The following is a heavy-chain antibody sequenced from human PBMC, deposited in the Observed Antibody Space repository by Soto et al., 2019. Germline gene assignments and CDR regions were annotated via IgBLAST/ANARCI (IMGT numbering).Heavy chain of an antibody. CDR3: AKTPNSRLLNS. Sequence: PVGSLRLSCAVSGFTFRNYAMSWVRQAPGKGLEWVAGITGTGNSISYSDSVRGRFTISRDNSENTLYLQMNSLRAEDTAVYWCAKTPNSRLLNSWGQGALVTVS. V-gene: IGHV3-23*01. CDR1: GFTFRNYA. J-gene: IGHJ4*02. CDR2: ITGTGNSI. D-gene: IGHD3-9*01.